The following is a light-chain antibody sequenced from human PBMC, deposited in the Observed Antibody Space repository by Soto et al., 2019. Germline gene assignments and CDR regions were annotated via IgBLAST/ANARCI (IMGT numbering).Light chain of an antibody. CDR2: GAS. CDR3: HHPGSSALR. J-gene: IGKJ5*01. V-gene: IGKV3-20*01. Sequence: TKAPWTLSLSPEERATLSCRASQSVSSNYLVWYQQKPGQAPRLLIYGASSRATGIPDRFSGSGSGTDFTLTISRLEPEDCPVYCSHHPGSSALRFGEGTRLEIK. CDR1: QSVSSNY.